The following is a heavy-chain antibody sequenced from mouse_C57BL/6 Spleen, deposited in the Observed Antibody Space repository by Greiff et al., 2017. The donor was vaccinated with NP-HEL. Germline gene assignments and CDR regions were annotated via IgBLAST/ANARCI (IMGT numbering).Heavy chain of an antibody. CDR3: ARDANLRYYFDY. Sequence: EVMLVESGGGLVKPGGSLKLSCAASGFTFSSYAMSWVRQTPEKRLEWVATISDGGSYTYYPDNVKGRFTISRDNAKNNLYLQMSHLKSEDTAMYYCARDANLRYYFDYWGQGTTLTVSS. CDR2: ISDGGSYT. CDR1: GFTFSSYA. D-gene: IGHD1-3*01. V-gene: IGHV5-4*01. J-gene: IGHJ2*01.